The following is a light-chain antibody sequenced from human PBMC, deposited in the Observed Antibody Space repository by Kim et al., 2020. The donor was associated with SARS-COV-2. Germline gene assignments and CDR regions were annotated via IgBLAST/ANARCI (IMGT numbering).Light chain of an antibody. V-gene: IGKV1-39*01. CDR3: QQCYSTPPS. CDR2: AAS. Sequence: DIQMTQSPSSLSASVGDRVTITCRASQSISSYLNWYQQKPGKAPKLLIYAASSLQSGVPSRFSGSGSGTDFTLTISSLQPEDFATYYCQQCYSTPPSFGQGTRPEIK. J-gene: IGKJ5*01. CDR1: QSISSY.